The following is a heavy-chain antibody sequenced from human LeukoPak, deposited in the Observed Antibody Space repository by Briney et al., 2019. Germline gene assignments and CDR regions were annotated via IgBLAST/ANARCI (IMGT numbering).Heavy chain of an antibody. D-gene: IGHD1-1*01. V-gene: IGHV3-21*01. CDR1: GFTFSTYT. CDR3: ATLASTDGY. J-gene: IGHJ4*02. CDR2: ISTRSSYL. Sequence: GGSLRLSCAASGFTFSTYTMNWVRQAPGKGLQWVSSISTRSSYLYYADSVKGRFTISRDDAENSLYLQLNSLRAEDTAVYYCATLASTDGYWGQGTLVTVSS.